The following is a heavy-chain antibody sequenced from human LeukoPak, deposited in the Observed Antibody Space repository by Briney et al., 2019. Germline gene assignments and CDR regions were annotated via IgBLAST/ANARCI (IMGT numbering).Heavy chain of an antibody. V-gene: IGHV4-61*01. CDR1: GGSISSSSYY. J-gene: IGHJ6*03. CDR2: MYYSGST. CDR3: SGSYLYYYYYYMNV. Sequence: SETLSLTCTVSGGSISSSSYYWSWIRQPPGKGLEWIECMYYSGSTNYNPSLKSRVTISVDTSKNQFSLKLSSVTAADTAVYYCSGSYLYYYYYYMNVWGKGTTVTISS. D-gene: IGHD1-26*01.